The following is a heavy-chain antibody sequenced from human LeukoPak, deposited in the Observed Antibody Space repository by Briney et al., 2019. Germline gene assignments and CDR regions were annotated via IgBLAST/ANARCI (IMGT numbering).Heavy chain of an antibody. V-gene: IGHV3-11*04. J-gene: IGHJ4*02. CDR2: ISFSGSTI. CDR3: VRGMGGGVSNFDY. Sequence: GGSLRLSCAASGFIVCDYYMTWIRQAPGKGLDWVSYISFSGSTIYYADSVKGRFIISRDTAKNSLYLQMNSLRAEDTAVYYCVRGMGGGVSNFDYWGQGTLVTVSS. CDR1: GFIVCDYY. D-gene: IGHD3-16*01.